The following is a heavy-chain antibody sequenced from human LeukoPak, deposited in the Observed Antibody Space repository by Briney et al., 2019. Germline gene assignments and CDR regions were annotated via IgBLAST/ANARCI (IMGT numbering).Heavy chain of an antibody. CDR2: ISSSSSTI. CDR1: GFTFSSYS. CDR3: ASQRESYAFDI. Sequence: GGYLRLSCAASGFTFSSYSMNWVRQAPGKGLEWVSYISSSSSTIYYADSVKGRFTISRDNAKNSLYLQMNSLRAEDTAVYYCASQRESYAFDIWGQGTMVTVSS. D-gene: IGHD5-24*01. J-gene: IGHJ3*02. V-gene: IGHV3-48*04.